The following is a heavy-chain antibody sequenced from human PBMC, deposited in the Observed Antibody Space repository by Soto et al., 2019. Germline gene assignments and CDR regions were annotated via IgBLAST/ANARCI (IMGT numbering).Heavy chain of an antibody. CDR2: INAGNGNT. V-gene: IGHV1-3*01. CDR1: VYTKTVDV. CDR3: ARGPFAYYYDAFDI. Sequence: SVNGSRKAFVYTKTVDVIDRRRLAHGQRLEWMGWINAGNGNTKYSQKFQGRVTITRDTSASTAYMELSSLRSEDTAVYYCARGPFAYYYDAFDIWGQGTMVTVSS. J-gene: IGHJ3*02. D-gene: IGHD3-10*01.